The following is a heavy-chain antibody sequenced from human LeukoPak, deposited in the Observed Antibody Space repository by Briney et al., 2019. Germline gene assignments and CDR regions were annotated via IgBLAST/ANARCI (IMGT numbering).Heavy chain of an antibody. D-gene: IGHD6-13*01. V-gene: IGHV4-59*01. Sequence: PSETLSLTCTVSGGSISSYYWTWIRQPPGKGLEWIGYIYYTGSTNYNPSLKSRLTMSVDTSNTQFSLKLNSVTAADTAVYYCARARVLGSNYYYYMDVWGKGTTVTVSS. CDR2: IYYTGST. CDR3: ARARVLGSNYYYYMDV. J-gene: IGHJ6*03. CDR1: GGSISSYY.